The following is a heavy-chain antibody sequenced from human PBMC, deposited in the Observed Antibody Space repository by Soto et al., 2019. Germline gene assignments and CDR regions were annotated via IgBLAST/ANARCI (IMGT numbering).Heavy chain of an antibody. Sequence: EVQLLESGGGLVQPGGSLRLSCAASAFTFRNYGMNWVRKAPGKGLEWVSAISGSGDNTYYADSVKGRFTISRENSKNILYLQMNSLRAEDTAVYYCAKETGHRGPYGYWGQGTLVTVSS. CDR2: ISGSGDNT. CDR3: AKETGHRGPYGY. CDR1: AFTFRNYG. V-gene: IGHV3-23*01. J-gene: IGHJ4*02. D-gene: IGHD4-17*01.